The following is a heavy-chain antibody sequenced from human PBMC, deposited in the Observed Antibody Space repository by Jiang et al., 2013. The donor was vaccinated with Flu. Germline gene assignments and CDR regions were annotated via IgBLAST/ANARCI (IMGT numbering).Heavy chain of an antibody. CDR1: GGSISSSSYY. V-gene: IGHV4-39*01. CDR3: ARQDYYDSSGSQGHDY. J-gene: IGHJ4*02. D-gene: IGHD3-22*01. CDR2: IYYSGST. Sequence: GPGLVKPSETLSLTCTVSGGSISSSSYYWGWIRQPPGKGLEWIGSIYYSGSTYYNPSLKSRVTISVDTSKNQFSLKLSSVTAADTAVYYCARQDYYDSSGSQGHDYWGQGTLVTVSS.